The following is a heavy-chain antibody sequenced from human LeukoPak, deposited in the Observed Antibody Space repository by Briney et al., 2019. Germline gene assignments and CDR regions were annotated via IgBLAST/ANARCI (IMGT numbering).Heavy chain of an antibody. Sequence: GGALRLSCAASGFTFSSYSMNWVRQAPGKGREWVSYISSSSSYIYYADSVKGRFTISRDNAKNSLYLQMNSLRAEDTAVYYCASNGGDGLEEHWGQGTLVTVSS. CDR1: GFTFSSYS. CDR2: ISSSSSYI. J-gene: IGHJ1*01. D-gene: IGHD2-21*02. V-gene: IGHV3-21*05. CDR3: ASNGGDGLEEH.